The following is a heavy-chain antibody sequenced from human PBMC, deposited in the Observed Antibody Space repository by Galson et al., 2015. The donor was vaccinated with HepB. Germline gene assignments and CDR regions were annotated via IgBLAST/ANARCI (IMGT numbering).Heavy chain of an antibody. CDR1: GFTFSNYA. V-gene: IGHV3-23*01. CDR3: AEGGITY. Sequence: SLRLSCAAAGFTFSNYAINWVRQAPGKGLEWVSGISGSGSPTYYADAVKGRFTVSRDNSKNTVYLQMNSLRADDTAVYLCAEGGITYWGQGTLVTVSS. D-gene: IGHD1-14*01. CDR2: ISGSGSPT. J-gene: IGHJ4*02.